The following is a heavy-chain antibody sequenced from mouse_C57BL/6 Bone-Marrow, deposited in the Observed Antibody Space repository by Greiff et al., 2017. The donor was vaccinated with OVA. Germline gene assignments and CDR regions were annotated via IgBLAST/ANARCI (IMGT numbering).Heavy chain of an antibody. CDR3: ARRDGSSFYYFDY. D-gene: IGHD1-1*01. CDR2: INPYNGGP. Sequence: VQLKESGPVLVKPGASVKMSCKASGYTFTDYYMNWVKQSLGKSLEWIGVINPYNGGPSHIQKFKGKATLTVDQSSSIASMELNSLPSEDSAVYYCARRDGSSFYYFDYWGQGTTLTVSS. V-gene: IGHV1-19*01. CDR1: GYTFTDYY. J-gene: IGHJ2*01.